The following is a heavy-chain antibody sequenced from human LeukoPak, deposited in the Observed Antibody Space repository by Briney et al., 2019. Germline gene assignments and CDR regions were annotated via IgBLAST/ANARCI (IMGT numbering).Heavy chain of an antibody. CDR2: ISGSGGRT. D-gene: IGHD3-22*01. V-gene: IGHV3-23*01. Sequence: PGGSLRLSCVASGFSFSVYAMSWVRQAPGKGLDWVSGISGSGGRTYSADSVKGRFTISRDNSRKTLYLQMNSLRAEDTAVYYCARGGGNFDRSGYYEYYFDYWGQGTLVTVSS. J-gene: IGHJ4*02. CDR3: ARGGGNFDRSGYYEYYFDY. CDR1: GFSFSVYA.